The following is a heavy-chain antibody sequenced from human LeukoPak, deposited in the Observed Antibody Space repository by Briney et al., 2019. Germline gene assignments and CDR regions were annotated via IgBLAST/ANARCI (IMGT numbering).Heavy chain of an antibody. V-gene: IGHV4-30-4*01. CDR2: IYYSGST. Sequence: SQTLSLTCTVSGGSISSGDYYWSWIRQPPGKGLEWIAYIYYSGSTNYNPSLKSRATISLDMPKDQFSLKLSSVTAADTAVYYCARVFYGSGSLYYFDYWGQGALVTVSS. D-gene: IGHD3-10*01. CDR3: ARVFYGSGSLYYFDY. CDR1: GGSISSGDYY. J-gene: IGHJ4*02.